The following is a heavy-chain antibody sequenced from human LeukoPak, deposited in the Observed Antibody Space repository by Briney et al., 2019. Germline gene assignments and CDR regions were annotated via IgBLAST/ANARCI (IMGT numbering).Heavy chain of an antibody. D-gene: IGHD3-10*01. CDR2: ISSSSSYI. CDR1: GFTFSSYS. J-gene: IGHJ3*02. V-gene: IGHV3-21*01. CDR3: AKVFGSGSYLDAFDI. Sequence: GGSLRLSCAASGFTFSSYSMNWVRQAPGKGLEWVSSISSSSSYIYYADSVKGRFTISRDKSKNTLYLQMNSLRAEDTAVYYCAKVFGSGSYLDAFDIWGQGTMVTVSS.